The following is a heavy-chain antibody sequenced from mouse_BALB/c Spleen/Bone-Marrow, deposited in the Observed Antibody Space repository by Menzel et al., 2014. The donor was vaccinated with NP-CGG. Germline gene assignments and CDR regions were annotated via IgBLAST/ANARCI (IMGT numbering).Heavy chain of an antibody. CDR3: ARENYGSSYGFAY. V-gene: IGHV1-26*01. D-gene: IGHD1-1*01. Sequence: VQLQQSGPELVKPGSSMKISCKASGYSFTGYTMNWVKQSHGKNLEWIGLINPYNGGTSYNQKFKGKATLTVNKSPSTAYMELLSLTSEDSAVYYCARENYGSSYGFAYWGQGTQVTVSA. CDR1: GYSFTGYT. J-gene: IGHJ3*01. CDR2: INPYNGGT.